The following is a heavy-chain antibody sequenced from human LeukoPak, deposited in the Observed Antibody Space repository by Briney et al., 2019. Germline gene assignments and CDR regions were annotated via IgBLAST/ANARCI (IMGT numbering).Heavy chain of an antibody. CDR1: GFTFSSYG. Sequence: GGSLRPSCAASGFTFSSYGMHWVRQAPGKGLEWVAFIRYDGSNKYYADSVKGRFTISRDNSKNTLYLQMNSLRAEDTAVYYCAKPFPSSGYYDGVQYYFDYWGQGTLVTVSS. V-gene: IGHV3-30*02. CDR2: IRYDGSNK. D-gene: IGHD3-22*01. CDR3: AKPFPSSGYYDGVQYYFDY. J-gene: IGHJ4*02.